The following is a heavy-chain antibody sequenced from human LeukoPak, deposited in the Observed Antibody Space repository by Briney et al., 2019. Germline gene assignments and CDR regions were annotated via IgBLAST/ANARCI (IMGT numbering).Heavy chain of an antibody. D-gene: IGHD3-10*01. Sequence: SETLSLTCTVSGGSISPYYWGWIRQPPGKGLEWIGSIYYSESTYYNPPLKSRVTISVDTSKNQFSLKLSSVTAADTAVYYCARPTMVRGVIRDYYYMDVWGKGTTVTVSS. V-gene: IGHV4-39*01. CDR1: GGSISPYY. J-gene: IGHJ6*03. CDR2: IYYSEST. CDR3: ARPTMVRGVIRDYYYMDV.